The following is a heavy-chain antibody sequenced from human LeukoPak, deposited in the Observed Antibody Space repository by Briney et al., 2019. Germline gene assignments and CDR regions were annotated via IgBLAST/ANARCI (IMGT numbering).Heavy chain of an antibody. V-gene: IGHV1-2*02. CDR1: GYTFTGYY. CDR3: AGVVVRDANNYKDY. D-gene: IGHD5-24*01. CDR2: VNPTSGGT. J-gene: IGHJ4*02. Sequence: ASVKVSCKASGYTFTGYYMHWVRQAPGQGLEWMGWVNPTSGGTNYAQKFQGRVTMTGDTSISTAYMELSRLRSDDTAVYYCAGVVVRDANNYKDYWGQGTLVTVSS.